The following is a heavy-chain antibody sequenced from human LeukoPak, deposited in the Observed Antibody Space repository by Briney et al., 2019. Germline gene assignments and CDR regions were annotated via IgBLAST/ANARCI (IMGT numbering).Heavy chain of an antibody. CDR1: GYTFTSYY. CDR3: ARVGYDILTGYYFAFDI. J-gene: IGHJ3*02. V-gene: IGHV1-46*03. Sequence: GASVKVSCKASGYTFTSYYMHWVRQAPGQGLEWMGIINPSGGSTSYAQKFQGRVTMTRDTSTSTVYMELSSLRSVDTAVYYCARVGYDILTGYYFAFDIWGQGTMVTVSS. CDR2: INPSGGST. D-gene: IGHD3-9*01.